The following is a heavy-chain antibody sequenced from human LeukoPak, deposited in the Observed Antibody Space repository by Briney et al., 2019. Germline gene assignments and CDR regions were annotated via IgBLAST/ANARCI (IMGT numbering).Heavy chain of an antibody. CDR1: GFTFSNAW. CDR2: IKSKTDGGTT. CDR3: TTYYYDSSAVDY. Sequence: SGGSLRLSCAASGFTFSNAWMSWVRQAPGKGLEWVGRIKSKTDGGTTDYAAPVKGRFTISRDDSKNTLYLQMNSLKTEDTAVYYCTTYYYDSSAVDYWGQGTLVTVSS. J-gene: IGHJ4*02. V-gene: IGHV3-15*01. D-gene: IGHD3-22*01.